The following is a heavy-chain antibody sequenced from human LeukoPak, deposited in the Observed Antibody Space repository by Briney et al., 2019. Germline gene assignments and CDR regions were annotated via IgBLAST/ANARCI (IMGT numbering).Heavy chain of an antibody. CDR3: ARGALIAVAGTGWFDP. V-gene: IGHV1-8*01. J-gene: IGHJ5*02. D-gene: IGHD6-19*01. CDR1: GYTFTSSD. CDR2: MTPKSGNT. Sequence: ASVKVSCKASGYTFTSSDINWVRQATGQGLEWMGGMTPKSGNTGYAQKFQGRVIMTRDTSISTAYMELSRLRSDDTAVYYCARGALIAVAGTGWFDPWGQGTLVTVSS.